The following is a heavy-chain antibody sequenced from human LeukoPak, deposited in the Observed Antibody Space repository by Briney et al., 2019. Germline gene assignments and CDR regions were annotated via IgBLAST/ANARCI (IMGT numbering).Heavy chain of an antibody. V-gene: IGHV3-7*03. CDR2: IKRDGSEK. CDR1: GFTFSSYW. D-gene: IGHD3-16*02. J-gene: IGHJ4*02. Sequence: GGSLRLSCAASGFTFSSYWMSWVRQAPGKGLEWVANIKRDGSEKYYVDSVKGRFTISRDNSKNTLYLQMNSLRAEDTAVYYCATGHDYVWGSYRRDIDYWGQGTLVTVSS. CDR3: ATGHDYVWGSYRRDIDY.